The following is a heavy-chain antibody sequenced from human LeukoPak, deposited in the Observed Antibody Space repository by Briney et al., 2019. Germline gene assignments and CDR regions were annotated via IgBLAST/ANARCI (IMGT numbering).Heavy chain of an antibody. CDR3: ARGFGGYSGAPYYFDY. V-gene: IGHV1-69*04. D-gene: IGHD5-12*01. Sequence: ASVKVSCKASGGTFSSYAISWVRQAPGQGLEWMGRIIPILGIANYAQKFQGRVTITADKSTSTAYMELSSLRSEDTAVYYCARGFGGYSGAPYYFDYWGQGTLVTVSS. CDR1: GGTFSSYA. J-gene: IGHJ4*02. CDR2: IIPILGIA.